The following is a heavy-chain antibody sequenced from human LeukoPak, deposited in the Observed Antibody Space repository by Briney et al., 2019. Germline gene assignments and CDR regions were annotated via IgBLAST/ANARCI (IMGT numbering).Heavy chain of an antibody. J-gene: IGHJ4*02. CDR2: ISGSGGST. V-gene: IGHV3-23*01. D-gene: IGHD1-26*01. CDR3: AKTTLRWELLQGYYFDY. Sequence: PGGSLRLSCAASGFTFSSYGMSWVRQAPGKGLEWVSAISGSGGSTYYADSVKGRFTISRDNSKNTLYLQMNSLRAEDTAVYYCAKTTLRWELLQGYYFDYWGQGTPVTVSS. CDR1: GFTFSSYG.